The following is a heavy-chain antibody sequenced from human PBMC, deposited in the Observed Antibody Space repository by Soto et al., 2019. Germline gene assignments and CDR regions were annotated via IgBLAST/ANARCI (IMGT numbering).Heavy chain of an antibody. CDR2: IYYSGST. D-gene: IGHD6-13*01. J-gene: IGHJ5*02. Sequence: SETLSLTCTVSGSSISSYYCTWIRLHPGKGLEWIGYIYYSGSTYYNPSLKSRVTISVDTSKNQFSLKLSSVTAADTAVYYCARERQQSPNWFDPWGQGTLVTVSS. V-gene: IGHV4-59*12. CDR1: GSSISSYY. CDR3: ARERQQSPNWFDP.